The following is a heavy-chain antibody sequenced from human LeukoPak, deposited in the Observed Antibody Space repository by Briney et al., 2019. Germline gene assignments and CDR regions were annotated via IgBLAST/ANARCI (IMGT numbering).Heavy chain of an antibody. D-gene: IGHD3-10*01. V-gene: IGHV3-23*01. CDR2: IRAGGGST. Sequence: GGSLRLSCAASGFTFSNYAMTWVRQAPGKGLEWVSGIRAGGGSTNFADSVRGRFTLSTDNSKNTLYLQMNSLRAEDAAIYYCAKDGGSGMGFDPWGQGTLVTVSS. CDR3: AKDGGSGMGFDP. CDR1: GFTFSNYA. J-gene: IGHJ5*02.